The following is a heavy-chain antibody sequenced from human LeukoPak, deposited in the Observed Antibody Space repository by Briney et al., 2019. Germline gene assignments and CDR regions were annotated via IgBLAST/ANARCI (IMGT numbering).Heavy chain of an antibody. CDR2: IYTSGST. J-gene: IGHJ3*02. CDR1: GGPISSYY. CDR3: ARANYPYCSSTSCYLDI. D-gene: IGHD2-2*01. V-gene: IGHV4-4*07. Sequence: SETLSLTCTVSGGPISSYYWSWIRQPAGKGLEWIGRIYTSGSTNYNPSLKSRVTMSVDTSKNQFSLKLSSVTAADTAVYYCARANYPYCSSTSCYLDIWGQGTMVTVSS.